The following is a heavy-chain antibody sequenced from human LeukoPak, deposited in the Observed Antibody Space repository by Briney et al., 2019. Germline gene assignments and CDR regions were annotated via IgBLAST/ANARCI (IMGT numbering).Heavy chain of an antibody. CDR1: GFTFSSYE. D-gene: IGHD5-18*01. Sequence: PGGSLRLSCAASGFTFSSYEMNWVRQAPGKGLEWVSYISSSGSTIYYADSVKGRFTISRDNAKNSLYLQMNSLRAEDTALYYCSKAGDTNYYRYGDYWGQGTLVTVSS. J-gene: IGHJ4*02. CDR3: SKAGDTNYYRYGDY. CDR2: ISSSGSTI. V-gene: IGHV3-48*03.